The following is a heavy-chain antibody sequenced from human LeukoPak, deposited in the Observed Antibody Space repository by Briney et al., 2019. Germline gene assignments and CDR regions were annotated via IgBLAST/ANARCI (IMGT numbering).Heavy chain of an antibody. Sequence: PGGSLRLSCAASGFAFSDYYMSWIRQAPGKGLEWVSYISYSGNTIYYADSMKGRFTVSRDNAKNSLDLQMNSLRAEDTAVYYCARASLPYYAILTNKGGYYFDYWGQGTLVHVSS. CDR1: GFAFSDYY. J-gene: IGHJ4*02. CDR2: ISYSGNTI. V-gene: IGHV3-11*04. D-gene: IGHD3-9*01. CDR3: ARASLPYYAILTNKGGYYFDY.